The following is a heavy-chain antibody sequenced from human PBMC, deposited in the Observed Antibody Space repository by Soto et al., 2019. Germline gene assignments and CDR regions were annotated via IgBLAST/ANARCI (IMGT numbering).Heavy chain of an antibody. V-gene: IGHV1-18*04. Sequence: ASVKVSCKASGYTFTSYCISWVRQAPGQGLEWMGWISAYNGNTNYAQKLQGRVTMTTDTSTSTAYMELRSLRSDDTAVYYCARDLRRAIAAAQAAYYYGMDVWGQGTTVTSP. J-gene: IGHJ6*02. CDR3: ARDLRRAIAAAQAAYYYGMDV. CDR1: GYTFTSYC. CDR2: ISAYNGNT. D-gene: IGHD6-13*01.